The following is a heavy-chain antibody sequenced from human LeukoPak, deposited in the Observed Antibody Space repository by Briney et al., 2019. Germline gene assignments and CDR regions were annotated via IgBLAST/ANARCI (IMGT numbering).Heavy chain of an antibody. Sequence: PAQTLSLTCTVSGGSISSGDYYRSWIRQPPGKCLEWIGYIYYSGSTYYNPSLKSRVTISVDTSKNQFSLQLSSVTAADTAVYYCARVGSGSYDQDAFDIWGQGTMVTVSS. CDR1: GGSISSGDYY. D-gene: IGHD1-26*01. J-gene: IGHJ3*02. CDR3: ARVGSGSYDQDAFDI. V-gene: IGHV4-30-4*08. CDR2: IYYSGST.